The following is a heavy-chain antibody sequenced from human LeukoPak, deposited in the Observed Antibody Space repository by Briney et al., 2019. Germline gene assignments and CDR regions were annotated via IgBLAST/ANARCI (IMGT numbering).Heavy chain of an antibody. D-gene: IGHD1-26*01. CDR2: MNPNSGNT. J-gene: IGHJ4*02. CDR3: ARVWGAIDY. V-gene: IGHV1-8*01. Sequence: ASVKVSCTASGFTFTSYDFNWVRQATGQGLEWMGWMNPNSGNTGYAQKFQGRVTMTRDTSISTAYMELSSLRSEDTAVYYCARVWGAIDYWGQGTLVTVSS. CDR1: GFTFTSYD.